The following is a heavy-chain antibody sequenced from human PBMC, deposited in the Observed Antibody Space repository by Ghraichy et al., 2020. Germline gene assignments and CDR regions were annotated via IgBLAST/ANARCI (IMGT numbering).Heavy chain of an antibody. V-gene: IGHV4-38-2*02. CDR2: IYHSGST. Sequence: SETLSLTCAVSGYSISSGYYWGWIRQPPGKGLEWIGSIYHSGSTYYNPSLKSRVTISVDTSKNQFSLKLSSVTAADTAVYYCAREDLIDYGDYGWFDPWGQGTLVTVSS. CDR3: AREDLIDYGDYGWFDP. CDR1: GYSISSGYY. D-gene: IGHD4-17*01. J-gene: IGHJ5*02.